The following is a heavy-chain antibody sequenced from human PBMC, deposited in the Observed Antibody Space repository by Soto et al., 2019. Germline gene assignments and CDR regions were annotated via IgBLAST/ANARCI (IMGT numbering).Heavy chain of an antibody. Sequence: QVQLQESGPGLVKPSQTLSLTCTVSGGSISSGGYYWSWIRQHPGKGLEWIGYIYYSGSTYYNPSLKSRVTISVDTSKNQFALKLSSVTAADTAVYYCARVPQLGYCSGGSCYPLLGGFDYWGQGTLVTVSS. CDR1: GGSISSGGYY. J-gene: IGHJ4*02. V-gene: IGHV4-31*03. CDR2: IYYSGST. D-gene: IGHD2-15*01. CDR3: ARVPQLGYCSGGSCYPLLGGFDY.